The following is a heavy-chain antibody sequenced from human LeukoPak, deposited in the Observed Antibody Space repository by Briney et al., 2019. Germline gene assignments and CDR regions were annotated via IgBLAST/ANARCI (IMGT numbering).Heavy chain of an antibody. D-gene: IGHD4-23*01. CDR2: INPSGGST. V-gene: IGHV1-46*01. Sequence: ASVKVSCKASGYTFTSYYMHWVRQAPGQGLEWMGIINPSGGSTNYAQKFQGRVTITADESTSTAYMELSSLRSEDTAVYYCARVGGGNQYYYYYMDVWGKGTTVTVSS. J-gene: IGHJ6*03. CDR1: GYTFTSYY. CDR3: ARVGGGNQYYYYYMDV.